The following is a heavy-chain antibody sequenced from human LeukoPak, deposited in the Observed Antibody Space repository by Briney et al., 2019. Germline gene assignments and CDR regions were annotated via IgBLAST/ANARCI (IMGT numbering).Heavy chain of an antibody. CDR2: INPNSGGT. J-gene: IGHJ3*02. V-gene: IGHV1-2*02. CDR1: GYTFTGYY. CDR3: VRLTVVPAAIQRAFDI. Sequence: ASVKVSCKASGYTFTGYYMHWVRQAPGQGLEWMGWINPNSGGTNYAQKFQGRVTMTRDTSISTAYMELSRLRSDDTAVYYCVRLTVVPAAIQRAFDIWGQGTMVTVSS. D-gene: IGHD2-2*02.